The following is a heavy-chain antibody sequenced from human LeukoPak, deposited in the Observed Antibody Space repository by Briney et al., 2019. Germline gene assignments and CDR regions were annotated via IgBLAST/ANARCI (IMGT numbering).Heavy chain of an antibody. CDR1: GFTFSSYS. CDR2: ISSSSSYI. J-gene: IGHJ4*02. Sequence: SGGSLRLSCAASGFTFSSYSMNWVRQAPGKGLEWVSSISSSSSYIYYADSVKGRFTISRDNAKNSLYLQMNSLRAEDTAVYYCAREELTKYYFDYWGQGTLVTVSS. V-gene: IGHV3-21*01. D-gene: IGHD1-7*01. CDR3: AREELTKYYFDY.